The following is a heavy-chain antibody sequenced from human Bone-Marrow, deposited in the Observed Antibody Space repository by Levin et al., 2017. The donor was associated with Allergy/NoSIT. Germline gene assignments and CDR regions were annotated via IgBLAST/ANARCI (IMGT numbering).Heavy chain of an antibody. D-gene: IGHD3/OR15-3a*01. CDR3: AKDSFRQDIRLMPAGMPHPPFVH. V-gene: IGHV3-23*01. CDR2: VSASGVNT. CDR1: GFTFSSYA. J-gene: IGHJ4*02. Sequence: GGSLRLSCAASGFTFSSYAMSWVRQTPGKGLEWVSGVSASGVNTYYADSVRGRVTISRDNSKNTLYLQVNSLRAEDTAVYYCAKDSFRQDIRLMPAGMPHPPFVHWGQGILVVVSS.